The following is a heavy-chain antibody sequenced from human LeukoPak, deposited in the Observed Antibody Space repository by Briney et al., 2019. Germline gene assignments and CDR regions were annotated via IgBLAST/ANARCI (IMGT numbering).Heavy chain of an antibody. D-gene: IGHD1-26*01. CDR3: ARDLRGSYQETHY. Sequence: GGSLRLSCAASGFTVSSNYMSWVRQAPGKGLEWVSVIYSGGSTYYADSVKGRFTISRDNSKNTLYLQMNSLRAEDTAVYYCARDLRGSYQETHYWGQGTLVTVSS. CDR1: GFTVSSNY. CDR2: IYSGGST. V-gene: IGHV3-53*01. J-gene: IGHJ4*02.